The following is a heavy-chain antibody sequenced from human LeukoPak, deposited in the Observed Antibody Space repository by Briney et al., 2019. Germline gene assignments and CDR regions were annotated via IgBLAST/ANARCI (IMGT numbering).Heavy chain of an antibody. CDR1: GGSISSYY. CDR3: ARGGGWSPYYFDY. CDR2: IYYSGST. D-gene: IGHD6-19*01. Sequence: SETLSLTCTVSGGSISSYYWSRIRQPPGKGLEWIGYIYYSGSTNYNPSLKSRVTISVDTSKNQFSLKLSSVTAADTAVYYCARGGGWSPYYFDYWGQGTLVTVSS. V-gene: IGHV4-59*01. J-gene: IGHJ4*02.